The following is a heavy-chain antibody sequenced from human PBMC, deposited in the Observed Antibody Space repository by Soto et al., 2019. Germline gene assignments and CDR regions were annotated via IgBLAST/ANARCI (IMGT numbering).Heavy chain of an antibody. CDR1: GGYIGSGGYY. J-gene: IGHJ4*02. CDR3: ATNHDDISGRTPLLFDS. Sequence: QVQLQESGPGLVKPSQTLSLTCTVSGGYIGSGGYYWDWIRQHPGKGPEWIGYIHYSGNTYYNPSLKSRLTISLDTSKNQFSLHLSSVTAADTAVYYCATNHDDISGRTPLLFDSWGQGTLVTVSS. D-gene: IGHD3-22*01. V-gene: IGHV4-31*03. CDR2: IHYSGNT.